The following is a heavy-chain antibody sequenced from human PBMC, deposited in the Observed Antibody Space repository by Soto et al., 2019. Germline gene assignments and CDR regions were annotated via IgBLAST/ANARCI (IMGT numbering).Heavy chain of an antibody. CDR3: ARSGRVGENYYYGMDV. CDR1: GGTFSSYA. D-gene: IGHD3-16*01. J-gene: IGHJ6*02. V-gene: IGHV1-69*12. CDR2: IIPIFGTA. Sequence: QVQLVQSGAEVKKPGSSVKVSCKASGGTFSSYAISWVRQAPGQGLEWMGGIIPIFGTANYAQKFQGRVTITADESTSTADMELSSLRSEDTAVYYCARSGRVGENYYYGMDVWGQGTTVTVSS.